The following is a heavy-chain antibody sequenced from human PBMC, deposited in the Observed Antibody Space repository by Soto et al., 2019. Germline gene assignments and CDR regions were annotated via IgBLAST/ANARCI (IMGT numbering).Heavy chain of an antibody. CDR3: ARRSPYARWLQLNYFDY. J-gene: IGHJ4*02. V-gene: IGHV5-10-1*01. CDR1: GYSFTSYW. D-gene: IGHD5-12*01. Sequence: GESLKISCKGSGYSFTSYWISWVRQMPGKGLEWMGMIDPSDSYTNYSPSFQGHVTISADKSISNAYLQWSSLKASDTAMYYCARRSPYARWLQLNYFDYWGQGTLVTVSS. CDR2: IDPSDSYT.